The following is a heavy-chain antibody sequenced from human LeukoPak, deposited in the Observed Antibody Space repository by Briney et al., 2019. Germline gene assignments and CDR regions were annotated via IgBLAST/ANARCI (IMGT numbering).Heavy chain of an antibody. CDR3: ATPEVRLRYFDWSPNE. V-gene: IGHV3-23*01. Sequence: GGSLRLSCVASGFTFTSYAMKWVRQAPGKGLEWVSGIRGRDASTLYAESVKGQFTISRDNSKNTMYLQMNSLRVEDKAVYYCATPEVRLRYFDWSPNEWGQGTLVTVSS. CDR1: GFTFTSYA. J-gene: IGHJ4*02. D-gene: IGHD3-9*01. CDR2: IRGRDAST.